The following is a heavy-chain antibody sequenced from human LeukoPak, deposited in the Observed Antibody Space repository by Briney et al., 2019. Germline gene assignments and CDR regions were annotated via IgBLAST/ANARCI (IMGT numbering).Heavy chain of an antibody. Sequence: ASVKVSCKASGYTFTSYGISWVRQAPGQGLEWMGWISAYNGNTNYAQKLQGRVTMTTDTTTSTAYMELRSLRSDDTAVYYCARVSRSGYYDSGNYYFDYWGQGTLVTVSS. J-gene: IGHJ4*02. CDR3: ARVSRSGYYDSGNYYFDY. CDR2: ISAYNGNT. D-gene: IGHD3-22*01. V-gene: IGHV1-18*01. CDR1: GYTFTSYG.